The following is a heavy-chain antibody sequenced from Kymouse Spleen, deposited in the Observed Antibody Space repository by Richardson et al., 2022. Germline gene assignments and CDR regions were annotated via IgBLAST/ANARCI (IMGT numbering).Heavy chain of an antibody. CDR3: ARVPVWDY. V-gene: IGHV4-34*01. J-gene: IGHJ4*02. Sequence: QVQLQQWGAGLLKPSETLSLTCAVYGGSFSGYYWSWIRQPPGKGLEWIGEINHSGSTNYNPSLKSRVTISVDTSKNQFSLKLSSVTAADTAVYYCARVPVWDYWGQGTLVTVSS. CDR1: GGSFSGYY. D-gene: IGHD2-8*01. CDR2: INHSGST.